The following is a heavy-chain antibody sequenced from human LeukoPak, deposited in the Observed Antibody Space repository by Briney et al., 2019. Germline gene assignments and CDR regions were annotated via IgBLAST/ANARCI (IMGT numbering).Heavy chain of an antibody. CDR3: ARYSYSSGYDAFDI. CDR2: ISSSSSYI. CDR1: GFTFSSYS. J-gene: IGHJ3*02. V-gene: IGHV3-21*01. Sequence: GGSLRLSCAASGFTFSSYSMNWVRQAPGKGLEWVSSISSSSSYIYYADSVEGRFTISRDNAKNSLYLQMNSLRAEDTAVYYCARYSYSSGYDAFDIWGQGTMVTVSS. D-gene: IGHD6-19*01.